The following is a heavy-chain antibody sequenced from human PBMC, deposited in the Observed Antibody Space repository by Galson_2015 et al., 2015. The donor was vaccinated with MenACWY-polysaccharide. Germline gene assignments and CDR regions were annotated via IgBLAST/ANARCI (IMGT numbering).Heavy chain of an antibody. CDR2: IDGYGANT. Sequence: ALRLSCAAAGVPFRISVSAKSWFRRAPGEGPEGVSDIDGYGANTNYADSVKGRFTVSRDNSQNTVYLQMDSLRAEDSAVYYCAKGRDALDAWGQGAMVTVSS. CDR1: GVPFRISVSA. J-gene: IGHJ3*01. CDR3: AKGRDALDA. V-gene: IGHV3-23*01.